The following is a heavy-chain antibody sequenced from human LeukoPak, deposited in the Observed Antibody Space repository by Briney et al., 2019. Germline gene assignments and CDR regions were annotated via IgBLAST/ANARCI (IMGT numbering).Heavy chain of an antibody. Sequence: PGGSLRLSCAASGFSFSSYGMHWVRQAPGKGLEWVAVIWYDGSNKYYADSVKGRFTISRDNSKNTLYLQMNTLRAEDTAVYYCARGEYQLLSGLDYWGQGTLVSVSS. J-gene: IGHJ4*02. CDR2: IWYDGSNK. D-gene: IGHD2-2*01. V-gene: IGHV3-33*01. CDR1: GFSFSSYG. CDR3: ARGEYQLLSGLDY.